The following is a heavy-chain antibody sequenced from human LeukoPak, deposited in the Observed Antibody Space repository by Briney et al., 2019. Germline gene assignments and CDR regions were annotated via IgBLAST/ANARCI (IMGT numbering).Heavy chain of an antibody. CDR3: ARLEIAVAGPDY. J-gene: IGHJ4*02. CDR2: IIPSFGTA. D-gene: IGHD6-19*01. Sequence: AVTVSFKSSGGTFSCYAISWLRQPPAQGLEWMGGIIPSFGTANNAQKFQGRGTITTHESTSTAYMELSSLRSEDAAVYYGARLEIAVAGPDYWGQGTLVTVSS. CDR1: GGTFSCYA. V-gene: IGHV1-69*05.